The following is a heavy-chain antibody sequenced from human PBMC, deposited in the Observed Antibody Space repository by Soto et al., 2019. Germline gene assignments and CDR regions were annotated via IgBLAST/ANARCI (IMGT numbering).Heavy chain of an antibody. J-gene: IGHJ6*02. CDR2: IIPIFDTA. V-gene: IGHV1-69*13. D-gene: IGHD1-1*01. Sequence: SVKVSCKASGGTFSDSTINWVRQAPGQRLEWMGGIIPIFDTANYAEKFQGRVTITADESTSTSFMEVSSLRSEDTAVYYCARNGTLTGYSYGMDVWGQGTMDTVSS. CDR1: GGTFSDST. CDR3: ARNGTLTGYSYGMDV.